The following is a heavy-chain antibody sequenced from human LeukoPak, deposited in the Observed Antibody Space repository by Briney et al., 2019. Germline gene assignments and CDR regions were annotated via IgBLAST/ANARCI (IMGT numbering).Heavy chain of an antibody. CDR1: GFTFTNDF. D-gene: IGHD1-26*01. CDR3: AEGYSGSYYYFDY. J-gene: IGHJ4*02. V-gene: IGHV3-21*01. Sequence: GGSLRLSCAASGFTFTNDFMTWVRQAPGKGLEWVSSISSSSSYIYYADSVKGRFTISRDNAKNSLYLQMNSLRAEDTAVYYCAEGYSGSYYYFDYWGQGTLVTVSS. CDR2: ISSSSSYI.